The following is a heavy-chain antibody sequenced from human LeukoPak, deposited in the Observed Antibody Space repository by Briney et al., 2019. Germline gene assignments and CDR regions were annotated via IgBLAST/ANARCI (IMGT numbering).Heavy chain of an antibody. Sequence: GGSLRLSCAASGFTFSSFGMRWVRQAPGKGLEWLAIIWYDGVNKYYADSVKGRFTISRDNSKNTLYLQVNSLRAEDTAVYYCARDRDYFDISTYVHFDYWGQGILVTVSS. CDR1: GFTFSSFG. V-gene: IGHV3-33*01. CDR2: IWYDGVNK. J-gene: IGHJ4*02. D-gene: IGHD3-22*01. CDR3: ARDRDYFDISTYVHFDY.